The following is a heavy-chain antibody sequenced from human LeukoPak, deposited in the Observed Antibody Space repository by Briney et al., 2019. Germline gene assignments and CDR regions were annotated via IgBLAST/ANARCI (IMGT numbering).Heavy chain of an antibody. CDR1: GFTFNRNA. CDR3: AKALEDCSGGGCFSGYMDV. Sequence: GGSLRLSCAASGFTFNRNAISWVRQAPGKGLEWVSTIGGSGDKTFYADSVKGRFTISRDNSKNTVYLQMNNLGAEDTAVYYCAKALEDCSGGGCFSGYMDVWGKGTTVTVSS. V-gene: IGHV3-23*01. D-gene: IGHD2-15*01. J-gene: IGHJ6*03. CDR2: IGGSGDKT.